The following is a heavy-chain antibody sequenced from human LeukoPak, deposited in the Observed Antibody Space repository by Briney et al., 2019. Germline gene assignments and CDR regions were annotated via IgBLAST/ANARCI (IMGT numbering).Heavy chain of an antibody. CDR2: INPNSGGT. J-gene: IGHJ4*02. CDR3: AREDYYDSGSNDY. Sequence: ASVKVSCKASGYTFTGYYMHWVRQAPGQGLEWMGWINPNSGGTNYAQKFQGRVTMTRDTSISTAYMELGSLRSEDTAVYYCAREDYYDSGSNDYWGQGTLVTVSS. CDR1: GYTFTGYY. D-gene: IGHD3-22*01. V-gene: IGHV1-2*02.